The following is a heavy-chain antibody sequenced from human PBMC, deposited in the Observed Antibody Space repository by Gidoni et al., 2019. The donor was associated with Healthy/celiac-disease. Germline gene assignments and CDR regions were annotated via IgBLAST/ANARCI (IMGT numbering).Heavy chain of an antibody. Sequence: QVQLHESGPGLVKPSETLSLTCTVSGRSISSYYWCWIRQPPGKGLEWIGYIYYRGSTNYNPSLKSRVTISVDTSKNQFSLKLSSVTAADTAVYYCARDNYEFWSGQENWFDPWGQGTLVTVSS. CDR3: ARDNYEFWSGQENWFDP. CDR2: IYYRGST. V-gene: IGHV4-59*01. D-gene: IGHD3-3*01. J-gene: IGHJ5*02. CDR1: GRSISSYY.